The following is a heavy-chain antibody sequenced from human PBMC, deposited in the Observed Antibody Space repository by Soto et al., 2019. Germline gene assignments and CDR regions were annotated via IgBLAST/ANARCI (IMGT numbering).Heavy chain of an antibody. Sequence: PGGCLRLSCAASGFTFSSYSMNWVRQAQGKGLEWVSSISSSSSYIYYADSAKGRFTISRDNAKSSLYLQMNSLRAEDTAVYYCARGNYDFWSGYYFRDYYYGMDVWGQGTTVTVSS. J-gene: IGHJ6*02. V-gene: IGHV3-21*01. CDR1: GFTFSSYS. D-gene: IGHD3-3*01. CDR3: ARGNYDFWSGYYFRDYYYGMDV. CDR2: ISSSSSYI.